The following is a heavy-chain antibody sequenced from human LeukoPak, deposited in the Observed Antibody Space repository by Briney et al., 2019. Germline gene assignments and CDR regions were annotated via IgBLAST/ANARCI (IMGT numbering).Heavy chain of an antibody. Sequence: ASVKASCKASGYTFTGYYMHWVRQAPGQGLEWMGWINPNSGGTNYAQKFQGRVTVTRDTSISTAYMELSRLRSDDTAVYYCARGKFLEWLFPFDYWGQGTLVTVSS. CDR1: GYTFTGYY. CDR3: ARGKFLEWLFPFDY. D-gene: IGHD3-3*01. J-gene: IGHJ4*02. V-gene: IGHV1-2*02. CDR2: INPNSGGT.